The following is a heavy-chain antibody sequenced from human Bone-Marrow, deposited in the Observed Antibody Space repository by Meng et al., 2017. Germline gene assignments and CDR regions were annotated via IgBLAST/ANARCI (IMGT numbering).Heavy chain of an antibody. V-gene: IGHV1-2*06. D-gene: IGHD2-21*01. CDR3: ARDENISLGKLFGDY. J-gene: IGHJ4*02. CDR2: INPDTGDT. Sequence: ASVKVSCKPSGYTFTAYYIHWVRQAPGQGLEWMGHINPDTGDTLYAQKFQGRVSMTGDTSTSTAYAELSGLRPDDTTVYYCARDENISLGKLFGDYWGQGTLVTVSS. CDR1: GYTFTAYY.